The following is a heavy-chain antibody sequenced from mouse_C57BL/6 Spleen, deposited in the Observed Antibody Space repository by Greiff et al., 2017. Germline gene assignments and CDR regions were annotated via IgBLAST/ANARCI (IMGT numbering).Heavy chain of an antibody. CDR2: IDPNDSTT. CDR1: GYTFTDYR. CDR3: ARRSNYLAAWFAY. J-gene: IGHJ3*01. Sequence: QVQLQQPGAELVRPGASVKLSCKASGYTFTDYRMNWVKQRPGQSLEWIGVIDPNDSTTNYNQKFKGKDTLTVDTSSSSAYMQLSSLTSEDSAVYYCARRSNYLAAWFAYWGQGTLVTVSA. D-gene: IGHD2-5*01. V-gene: IGHV1-59*01.